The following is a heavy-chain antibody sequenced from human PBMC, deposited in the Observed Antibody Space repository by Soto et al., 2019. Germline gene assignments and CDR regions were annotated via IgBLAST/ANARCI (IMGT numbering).Heavy chain of an antibody. CDR3: ARPGELEGGMDV. V-gene: IGHV3-48*03. Sequence: GGSLRLSCAASGFTFSSYEMNWVRQAPGKGLEWVSYISSSGTTIYYADSVKGRFTISRDNAKNSLYLQMNSLRAEDTAVYYCARPGELEGGMDVWGQGTTVTVSS. D-gene: IGHD1-26*01. CDR1: GFTFSSYE. CDR2: ISSSGTTI. J-gene: IGHJ6*02.